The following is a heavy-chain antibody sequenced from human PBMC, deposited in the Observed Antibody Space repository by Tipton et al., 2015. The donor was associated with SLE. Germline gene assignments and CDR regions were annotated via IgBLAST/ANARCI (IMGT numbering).Heavy chain of an antibody. CDR1: GFTFSSYG. Sequence: SLRLSCAASGFTFSSYGMHWVRQAPGKGLEWVAFIRYDGSNKYYADSVKGRFTISRDNSKNTLYLQMNSLRAEDTAVYYCASSKMEGVVDYYYGMDVWGQGTTVTVSS. V-gene: IGHV3-30*02. J-gene: IGHJ6*02. D-gene: IGHD5-24*01. CDR2: IRYDGSNK. CDR3: ASSKMEGVVDYYYGMDV.